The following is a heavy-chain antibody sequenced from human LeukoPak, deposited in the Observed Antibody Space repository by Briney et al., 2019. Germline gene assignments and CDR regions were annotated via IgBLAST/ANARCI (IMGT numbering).Heavy chain of an antibody. CDR1: GFTFSNYW. V-gene: IGHV3-53*01. CDR3: ARVGNWAATNT. J-gene: IGHJ4*02. CDR2: IYSGGNT. D-gene: IGHD5-12*01. Sequence: GGSLRLSCAASGFTFSNYWMRWVRQAPGKGLEWVSVIYSGGNTYYADSVKGRFTISRDNSKNTLYLQMNSLRAEDTAVYYCARVGNWAATNTWGQGALVTVSS.